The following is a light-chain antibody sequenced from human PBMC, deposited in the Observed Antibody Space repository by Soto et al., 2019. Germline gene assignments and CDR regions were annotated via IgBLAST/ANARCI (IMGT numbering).Light chain of an antibody. CDR3: QSYDSTLSGYV. CDR1: SSNIGAGYD. Sequence: QSALTQPPSASGAPGQRVTISCSGSSSNIGAGYDVHWYQQLPATAPRLLIYGNTNRPSGVPDRFSGSKSGTSASLAITGLQAEDEADYYCQSYDSTLSGYVFGTGTKVTVL. J-gene: IGLJ1*01. V-gene: IGLV1-40*01. CDR2: GNT.